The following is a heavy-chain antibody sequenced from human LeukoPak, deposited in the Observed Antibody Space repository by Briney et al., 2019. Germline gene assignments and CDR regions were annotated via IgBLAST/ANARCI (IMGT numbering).Heavy chain of an antibody. CDR2: ISYDGSNK. D-gene: IGHD1-7*01. CDR3: ARELELRLGVEVYYYYGMDV. V-gene: IGHV3-30-3*01. CDR1: GFTFSSYA. Sequence: PGRSLRLSCAASGFTFSSYAMHWVRQAPGKGLEWVAVISYDGSNKYYADSVKGRFTISRDNSKNTLYLQMNSLRAEDKAVYYCARELELRLGVEVYYYYGMDVWGQGTTVTVSS. J-gene: IGHJ6*02.